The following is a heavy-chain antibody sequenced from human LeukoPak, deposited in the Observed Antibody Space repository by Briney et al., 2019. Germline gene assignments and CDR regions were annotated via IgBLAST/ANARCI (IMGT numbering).Heavy chain of an antibody. D-gene: IGHD1-26*01. CDR1: GYTFTSYG. V-gene: IGHV1-18*01. CDR3: ATVKYASYVSDQ. CDR2: ISAYNGNT. Sequence: ASVKVSCKASGYTFTSYGISWVRQAPGQGLEWMGWISAYNGNTNYAQKLQGRVTMTTDTSTSTAYMELSSLRSEDTAVYYCATVKYASYVSDQWGQGTLVTVSS. J-gene: IGHJ4*02.